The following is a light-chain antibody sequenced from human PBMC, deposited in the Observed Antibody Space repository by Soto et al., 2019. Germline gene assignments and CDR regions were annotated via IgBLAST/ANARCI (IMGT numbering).Light chain of an antibody. Sequence: EIVLTQSPGTLSLSPGQRATLSCRASQSVSSSYLAWYQQKPGQAPRLLIYGASSRATGIPDRFSGSGSGTDFTRTISRLEPEDFAVYYCHHYGTSPLTCGQGTKVEIK. CDR2: GAS. V-gene: IGKV3-20*01. J-gene: IGKJ1*01. CDR1: QSVSSSY. CDR3: HHYGTSPLT.